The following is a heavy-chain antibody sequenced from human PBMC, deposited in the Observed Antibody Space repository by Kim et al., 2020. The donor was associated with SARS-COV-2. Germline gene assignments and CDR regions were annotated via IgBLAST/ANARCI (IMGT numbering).Heavy chain of an antibody. CDR3: VKDELPAAIDGYFDY. J-gene: IGHJ4*02. Sequence: DSVKGRFTISRDNSKNTLYLQMSSLRAEDTAVYYCVKDELPAAIDGYFDYWGQGTLVTVSS. V-gene: IGHV3-64D*06. D-gene: IGHD2-2*02.